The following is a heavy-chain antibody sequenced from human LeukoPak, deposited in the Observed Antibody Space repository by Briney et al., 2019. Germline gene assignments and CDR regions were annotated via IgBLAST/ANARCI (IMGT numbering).Heavy chain of an antibody. V-gene: IGHV3-23*01. CDR1: GFTFSTSA. D-gene: IGHD1-26*01. CDR3: ARAMVGATTRSFDY. CDR2: ISTSGAST. Sequence: PGGSLRLSCAASGFTFSTSAMNWVRQAPGKGLEWVSAISTSGASTYYADSVKGRFSISGDNSRNTLYLQMNSLRAEDTAVFYCARAMVGATTRSFDYWGQGTLVTVSS. J-gene: IGHJ4*02.